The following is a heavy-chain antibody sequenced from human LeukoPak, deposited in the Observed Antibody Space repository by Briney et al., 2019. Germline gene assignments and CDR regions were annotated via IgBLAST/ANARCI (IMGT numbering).Heavy chain of an antibody. D-gene: IGHD6-13*01. CDR3: AIAARGIEAGVY. CDR1: GYTFTSYD. J-gene: IGHJ4*02. Sequence: GASVKVSCKASGYTFTSYDINWVRQATGQGLEWMGWMNPNSGNTGYAQKFLGRVTMTRNTSISTAYMELSSLRSEDTAVYYCAIAARGIEAGVYWGQGTLVTVSS. CDR2: MNPNSGNT. V-gene: IGHV1-8*01.